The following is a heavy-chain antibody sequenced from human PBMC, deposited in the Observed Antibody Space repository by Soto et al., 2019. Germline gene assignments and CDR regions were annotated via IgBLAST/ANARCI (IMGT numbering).Heavy chain of an antibody. D-gene: IGHD3-3*01. V-gene: IGHV3-30*18. Sequence: QVQLVESGGGVVQPGRSLRLSCAASGFTFSSYGMHWVRQAPGKGLEWVAVISYDGSNKYYADSVKGRFTISRDNAKNTLYLQMNSRRAEDTAVYYCAKEQTYYDFWSVYPPTSGYFDLWGRGTLVTVSS. CDR2: ISYDGSNK. CDR1: GFTFSSYG. CDR3: AKEQTYYDFWSVYPPTSGYFDL. J-gene: IGHJ2*01.